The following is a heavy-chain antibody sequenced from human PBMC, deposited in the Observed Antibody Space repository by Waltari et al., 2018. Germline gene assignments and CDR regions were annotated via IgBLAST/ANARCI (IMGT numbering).Heavy chain of an antibody. J-gene: IGHJ5*02. D-gene: IGHD6-13*01. V-gene: IGHV1-69*12. CDR1: GGTFSSYA. CDR2: IIPIFGTA. Sequence: QVQLVQSGAEVKKPGSSVKVSCKASGGTFSSYAISWVRQAPGQGLEWMGGIIPIFGTANYAQKFQGRVTITADESTSTAYMELSSLRSEDTAVYYCARDGHGSSWYGGTGWFDPWGQGTLVTVSS. CDR3: ARDGHGSSWYGGTGWFDP.